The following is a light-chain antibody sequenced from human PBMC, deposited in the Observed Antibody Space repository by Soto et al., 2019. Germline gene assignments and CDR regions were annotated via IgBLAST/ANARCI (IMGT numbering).Light chain of an antibody. J-gene: IGKJ5*01. CDR3: QQRTNWPPT. CDR1: QSVSTY. V-gene: IGKV3-11*01. CDR2: DAS. Sequence: ETVLTQSPVTLSLSPGERATLSCRASQSVSTYFAWYHQQPGQAPRLLIYDASNRAAGVPARFSGSGSGTDFTLTISSLEPEDFAVYYCQQRTNWPPTFGQGTSLDIK.